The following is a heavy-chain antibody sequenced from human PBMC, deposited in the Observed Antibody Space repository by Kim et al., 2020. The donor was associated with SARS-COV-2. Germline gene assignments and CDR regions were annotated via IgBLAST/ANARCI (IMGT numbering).Heavy chain of an antibody. D-gene: IGHD2-15*01. CDR2: INPNSGGT. CDR3: ARLEAPGAAFYYFDY. J-gene: IGHJ4*02. CDR1: GYTFTGYY. V-gene: IGHV1-2*02. Sequence: ASVKVSCKASGYTFTGYYMHWVRQAPGQGLEWMGWINPNSGGTNYAQKFQGRVTMTRDTSISTAYMELSRLRSDDTAVYYCARLEAPGAAFYYFDYWGQGTLVTVSS.